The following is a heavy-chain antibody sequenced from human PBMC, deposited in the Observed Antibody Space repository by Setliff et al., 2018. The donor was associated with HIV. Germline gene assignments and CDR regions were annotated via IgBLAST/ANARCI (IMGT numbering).Heavy chain of an antibody. CDR1: GGSISSTVYY. D-gene: IGHD4-17*01. CDR2: IYYSGST. J-gene: IGHJ5*02. CDR3: ARDAVRSKDWFDP. V-gene: IGHV4-39*02. Sequence: KTSETLSLTCTVSGGSISSTVYYWGWIRQPPGKGLEWIGSIYYSGSTYYNPSLESRITISMDTSKNQFSLKLRSVTAADTAMYYCARDAVRSKDWFDPWGPGILVTSPQ.